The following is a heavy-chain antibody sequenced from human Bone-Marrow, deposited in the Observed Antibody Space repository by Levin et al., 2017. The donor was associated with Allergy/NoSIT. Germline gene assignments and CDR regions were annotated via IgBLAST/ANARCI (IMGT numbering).Heavy chain of an antibody. CDR1: GFTFSRHW. CDR2: INSDGSNT. CDR3: ARAFYVTETTLCGMDV. J-gene: IGHJ6*02. Sequence: PGGSLRLSCAGSGFTFSRHWIHWVRQAPGKGLVWVSRINSDGSNTTYADSVKGRFTISRDNAKNTLSLQMNSLRVEDTAVYYCARAFYVTETTLCGMDVWGQGTTVTVSS. D-gene: IGHD4-17*01. V-gene: IGHV3-74*03.